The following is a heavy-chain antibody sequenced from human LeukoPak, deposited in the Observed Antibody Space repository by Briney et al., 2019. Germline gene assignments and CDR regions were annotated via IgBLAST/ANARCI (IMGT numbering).Heavy chain of an antibody. V-gene: IGHV1-46*01. Sequence: GASVKVSCKASVYTFTRYYMHWVRQAPGQGLEGMGMINPSGGTTSYAQQFQGRVTMTRDTSTSTVYMELSSLRSEDTAVYYCARDWGQQLGRDCFDYWGQGTLVTVPS. CDR1: VYTFTRYY. D-gene: IGHD6-13*01. CDR2: INPSGGTT. J-gene: IGHJ4*02. CDR3: ARDWGQQLGRDCFDY.